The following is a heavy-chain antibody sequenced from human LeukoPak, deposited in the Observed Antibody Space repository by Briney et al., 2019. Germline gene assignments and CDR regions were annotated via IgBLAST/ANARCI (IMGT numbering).Heavy chain of an antibody. CDR3: ARDLSVVGAPG. CDR2: IYHSGRT. V-gene: IGHV4-4*02. CDR1: GGSISSNNW. D-gene: IGHD2-15*01. J-gene: IGHJ1*01. Sequence: SGTLFLTCAVSGGSISSNNWWSWVRQPPGKGLEWIGEIYHSGRTSYNPSLKSRVTISVDKSKNQFSLNLSSVTAADTAVYYCARDLSVVGAPGWGQGTLVTVSS.